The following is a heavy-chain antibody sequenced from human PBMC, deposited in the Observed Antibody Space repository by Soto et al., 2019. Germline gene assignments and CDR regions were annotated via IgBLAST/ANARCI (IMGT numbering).Heavy chain of an antibody. CDR2: IHHSGSF. CDR3: ARAGSYDSSGYLGY. CDR1: GGSITSNW. V-gene: IGHV4-4*02. Sequence: SETLSLTCAVSGGSITSNWWSWVRQPPGKGLEWIGEIHHSGSFNYNPSLRSRVTISIDKSKNQLSLKLTSVTAADTAVYYCARAGSYDSSGYLGYWGQGTLVTVSS. D-gene: IGHD3-22*01. J-gene: IGHJ4*02.